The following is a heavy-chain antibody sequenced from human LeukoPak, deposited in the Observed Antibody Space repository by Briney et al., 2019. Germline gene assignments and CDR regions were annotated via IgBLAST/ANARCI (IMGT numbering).Heavy chain of an antibody. CDR3: ARGRRYFDWSWQYYFDY. D-gene: IGHD3-9*01. Sequence: KTSETLSLTCAVYGGSFSGYYWSWIRQPPGKGLEWIGEINHSGSTNYNPSLKSRVTISVDTSKNQFSLKLSSVTAADTAVYYCARGRRYFDWSWQYYFDYWGQGTLVTVSS. V-gene: IGHV4-34*01. J-gene: IGHJ4*02. CDR1: GGSFSGYY. CDR2: INHSGST.